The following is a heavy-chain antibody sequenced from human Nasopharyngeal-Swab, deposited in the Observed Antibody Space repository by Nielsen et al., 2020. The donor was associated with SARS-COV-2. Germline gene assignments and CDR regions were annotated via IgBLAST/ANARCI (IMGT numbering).Heavy chain of an antibody. CDR3: AKAWAAAGLSFYYYMDV. V-gene: IGHV3-23*01. D-gene: IGHD6-13*01. CDR2: LRGTGEST. J-gene: IGHJ6*03. Sequence: WIRQPPGKGLEWVSPLRGTGESTYYADSVTGRFAISRDNSNNTLYLQMHGLRAEDTAIYFCAKAWAAAGLSFYYYMDVWGKGTTVTVSS.